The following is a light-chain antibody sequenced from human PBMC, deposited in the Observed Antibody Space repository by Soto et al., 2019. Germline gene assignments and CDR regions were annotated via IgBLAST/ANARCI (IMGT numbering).Light chain of an antibody. Sequence: SVLTQPPSASGTPGQRVTISCSGSSSNIGSNYVYWYQHLTGTAPKLLIYRNNQRPSGVPDRFSGSKPGTSASLAISGFRSEDEADYYCATWDDSLSNYVFGTGTKVTV. CDR2: RNN. CDR3: ATWDDSLSNYV. CDR1: SSNIGSNY. J-gene: IGLJ1*01. V-gene: IGLV1-47*01.